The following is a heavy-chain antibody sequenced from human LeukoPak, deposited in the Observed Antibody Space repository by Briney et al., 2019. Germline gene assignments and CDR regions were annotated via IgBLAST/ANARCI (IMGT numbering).Heavy chain of an antibody. D-gene: IGHD5-18*01. CDR3: ARGYSYGYAPY. Sequence: WASVKVSCKASGYTFTSYDINWVRQATGQGLEWMGWMNPNSGNTGYAQKFQGGVTITRNTSISTAYMELSSLRSEDTAVYYCARGYSYGYAPYWGQGTLVTVSS. CDR2: MNPNSGNT. V-gene: IGHV1-8*03. J-gene: IGHJ4*02. CDR1: GYTFTSYD.